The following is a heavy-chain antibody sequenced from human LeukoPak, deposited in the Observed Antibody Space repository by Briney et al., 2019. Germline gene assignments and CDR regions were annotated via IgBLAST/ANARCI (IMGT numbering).Heavy chain of an antibody. CDR1: GFTFSSYS. Sequence: PGPSLRLACSPSGFTFSSYSMHWVRQAAGKWLEYVTAISSNGGSTYYADSGKGRFTLSRDNCKNTLYLKMSSLRAEDTAVYYCVKDLGISVTTAPGFDYWGQATLVTVSS. CDR2: ISSNGGST. V-gene: IGHV3-64D*06. D-gene: IGHD4-17*01. J-gene: IGHJ4*02. CDR3: VKDLGISVTTAPGFDY.